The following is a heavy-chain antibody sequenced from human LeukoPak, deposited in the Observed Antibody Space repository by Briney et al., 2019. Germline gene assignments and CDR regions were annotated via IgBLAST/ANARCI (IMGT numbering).Heavy chain of an antibody. J-gene: IGHJ5*02. CDR3: ARDYYGSGSGIGVWFDP. V-gene: IGHV4-4*08. Sequence: SETLSLTCTVSGASISGYYWSWILQPPGKVLEWIVYIYYDGSTNYNPSFKSRVTMSVDTSKNQFSLKLRSVTAADTAVYYCARDYYGSGSGIGVWFDPWGQGTLVTVSS. CDR1: GASISGYY. CDR2: IYYDGST. D-gene: IGHD3-10*01.